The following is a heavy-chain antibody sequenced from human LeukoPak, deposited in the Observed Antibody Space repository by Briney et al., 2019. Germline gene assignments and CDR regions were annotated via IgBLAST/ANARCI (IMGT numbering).Heavy chain of an antibody. D-gene: IGHD3-22*01. J-gene: IGHJ5*02. Sequence: SETLSLTCTVSGGSISSGSYYWSWIRQPAGKGLEWIGRIYTSGSTNYNPSLKSRVTISVDTSKNQFSLKLSSVTAADTAVYYCARGGYYASEGFDPWGQGTLVTVSS. CDR2: IYTSGST. V-gene: IGHV4-61*02. CDR3: ARGGYYASEGFDP. CDR1: GGSISSGSYY.